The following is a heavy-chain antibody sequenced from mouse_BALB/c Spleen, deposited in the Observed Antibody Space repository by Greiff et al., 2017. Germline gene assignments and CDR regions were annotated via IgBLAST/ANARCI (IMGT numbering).Heavy chain of an antibody. Sequence: VQLKESGAELVKPGASVKLSCTASGFNIKDTYMHWVKQRPEQGLEWIGRIDPANGNTKYDPKFQGKATITADTSSNTAYLQLSSLTSEDTAVYYCASGDDYYAMDYWGQGTSVTVSS. CDR3: ASGDDYYAMDY. J-gene: IGHJ4*01. CDR2: IDPANGNT. D-gene: IGHD3-3*01. V-gene: IGHV14-3*02. CDR1: GFNIKDTY.